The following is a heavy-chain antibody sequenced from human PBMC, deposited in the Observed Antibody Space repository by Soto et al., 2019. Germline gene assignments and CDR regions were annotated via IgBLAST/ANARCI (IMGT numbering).Heavy chain of an antibody. CDR3: ARARGYCSGGSCYPTDY. D-gene: IGHD2-15*01. J-gene: IGHJ4*02. Sequence: ASVKVSCKASGYTFTSYGISWVRQAPGQGLEWMGWISAYNGNTNYAQKLQGRVTMTTDTSTSTDYMELRSLRSDDTAVYYCARARGYCSGGSCYPTDYWGQGTLVTVSS. V-gene: IGHV1-18*01. CDR1: GYTFTSYG. CDR2: ISAYNGNT.